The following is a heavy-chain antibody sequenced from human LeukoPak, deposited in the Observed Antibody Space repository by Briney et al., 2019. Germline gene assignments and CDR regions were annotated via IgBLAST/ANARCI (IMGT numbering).Heavy chain of an antibody. V-gene: IGHV3-23*01. CDR1: GFTFSSYA. CDR3: ARIRFLEWLFTEVWFDP. J-gene: IGHJ5*02. CDR2: ISGSGGST. D-gene: IGHD3-3*01. Sequence: HPGGSLRLSCAASGFTFSSYAMSWVRQAPGKGLEWVSAISGSGGSTYYADSVKGRFTISRDNSKNTLYRQMNSLRAEDTAVYYCARIRFLEWLFTEVWFDPWGQGTLVTVSS.